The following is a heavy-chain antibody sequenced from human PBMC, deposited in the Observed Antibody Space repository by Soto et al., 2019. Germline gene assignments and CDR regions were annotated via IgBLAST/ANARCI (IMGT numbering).Heavy chain of an antibody. V-gene: IGHV3-15*07. CDR2: IKSKTDGGTT. Sequence: GGSLRLSCAASGFTFSNAWMNWVRQAPGKGLEWVGRIKSKTDGGTTDYAAPVKGRFTISRDDSKNTLYLQMNSLKTEDTAVYYCTTAQVYDFWSGSPSYYYGMDVWGQGTTVTVSS. J-gene: IGHJ6*02. CDR1: GFTFSNAW. CDR3: TTAQVYDFWSGSPSYYYGMDV. D-gene: IGHD3-3*01.